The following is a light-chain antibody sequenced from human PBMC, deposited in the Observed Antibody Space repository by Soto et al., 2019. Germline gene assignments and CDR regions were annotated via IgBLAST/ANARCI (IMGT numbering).Light chain of an antibody. CDR1: QSGFSD. CDR2: GAS. Sequence: EIVMPQSPATLSVSPGERGTLSCRATQSGFSDLAWYQQKPGQAASLLIYGASTRATGIPPRFSGRGSGTEVTLTITSLQSEDFAVYYCQQYNDRLWTFGQGTKVDI. J-gene: IGKJ1*01. CDR3: QQYNDRLWT. V-gene: IGKV3-15*01.